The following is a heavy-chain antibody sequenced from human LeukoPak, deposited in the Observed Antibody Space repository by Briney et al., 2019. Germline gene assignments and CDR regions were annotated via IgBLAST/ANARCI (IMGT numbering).Heavy chain of an antibody. J-gene: IGHJ4*02. CDR2: INWSGSRT. CDR3: ASAVGAGYYFDY. CDR1: GFTFDDYG. Sequence: PGGSLRLFCAASGFTFDDYGMSWVRQAPGKGLEWVSGINWSGSRTGYADSVKGRFTISRDNAKNSLYLQMNSLRAEDTAFYYCASAVGAGYYFDYWGQGTLVTVPS. V-gene: IGHV3-20*04. D-gene: IGHD1-26*01.